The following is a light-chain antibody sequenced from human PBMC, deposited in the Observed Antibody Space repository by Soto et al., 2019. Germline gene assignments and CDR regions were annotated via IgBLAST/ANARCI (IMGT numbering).Light chain of an antibody. V-gene: IGKV1-39*01. CDR2: AAS. J-gene: IGKJ5*01. CDR1: QSISSY. Sequence: DIQMTQSPSSLSASVGDRVTISCRASQSISSYLNWYQQKPGKAPKLLMYAASSLQSGVPSRFSGSGSGTDFILTISSLQPEDFATYYCQQSYSTPITFGQGTRLEFK. CDR3: QQSYSTPIT.